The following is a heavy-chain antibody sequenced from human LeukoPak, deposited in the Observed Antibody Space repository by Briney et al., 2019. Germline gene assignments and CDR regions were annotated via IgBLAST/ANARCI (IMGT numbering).Heavy chain of an antibody. J-gene: IGHJ3*02. D-gene: IGHD2-21*01. Sequence: SQTLSLTCTVSGGSISSGDYYWSWIRQPPGKGLEWIGYIYYSGSTYYNPSLKSRVTISVDTSKNQFSLQLSSVTAADTAGYYCARSLRIGVVILAFNIWGKGKRVTVFS. CDR3: ARSLRIGVVILAFNI. CDR2: IYYSGST. CDR1: GGSISSGDYY. V-gene: IGHV4-30-4*08.